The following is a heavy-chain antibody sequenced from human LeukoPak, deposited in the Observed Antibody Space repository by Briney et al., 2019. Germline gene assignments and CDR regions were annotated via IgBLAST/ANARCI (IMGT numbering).Heavy chain of an antibody. J-gene: IGHJ5*02. V-gene: IGHV4-61*05. Sequence: PSETLSLTCTVSSGSISTSNYYWGWVRQPPGKALEWIGNIYYSGSTNYNPSLKSRVTISVDTSKNQFSLKLSSVTAADTAVYYCARLAGEWFDPWGQGTLVTVSS. D-gene: IGHD3-10*01. CDR2: IYYSGST. CDR3: ARLAGEWFDP. CDR1: SGSISTSNYY.